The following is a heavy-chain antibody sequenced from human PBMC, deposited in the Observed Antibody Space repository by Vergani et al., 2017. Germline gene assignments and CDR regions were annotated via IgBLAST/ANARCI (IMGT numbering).Heavy chain of an antibody. CDR3: ARNLHDYGDYLPGLD. CDR2: IYYSGST. D-gene: IGHD4-17*01. V-gene: IGHV4-30-2*05. J-gene: IGHJ4*02. CDR1: GGSISSGGYS. Sequence: QLQLQESGSGLVKPSQTLSLTCAVSGGSISSGGYSWSWIRQPPGKGLEWIGYIYYSGSTYYNPSLKGRVTISVDPSKNQFSLKLSSVTAADTAVYYCARNLHDYGDYLPGLDWGQGTLVTVSS.